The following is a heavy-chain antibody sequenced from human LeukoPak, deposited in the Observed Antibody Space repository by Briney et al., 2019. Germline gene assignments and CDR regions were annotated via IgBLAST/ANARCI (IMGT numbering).Heavy chain of an antibody. Sequence: GGSLRLSCVASGFTFSSYSMNWVRQGPGKGLEWVSYIGSSGSTIYYADSVKGRFTISRDNAKNTLFPQMNSLRGEDTSVYYCARDRSATPRAHTMDYWGQGTLVTVSS. CDR2: IGSSGSTI. CDR3: ARDRSATPRAHTMDY. CDR1: GFTFSSYS. D-gene: IGHD5-12*01. V-gene: IGHV3-48*01. J-gene: IGHJ4*02.